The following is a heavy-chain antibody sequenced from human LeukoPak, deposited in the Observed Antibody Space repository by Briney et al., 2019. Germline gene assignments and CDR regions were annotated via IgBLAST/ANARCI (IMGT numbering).Heavy chain of an antibody. V-gene: IGHV3-21*06. Sequence: GGSLRLSCTASGFSFRNTRMSWVRQAPGKGLEWVSSISSTSRYIYYADSVKGRFTISRDNAKNSLFLQMNSLRAEDTAVYYCAREVFWSGYFANLHFDYWGRGTLVTVSS. D-gene: IGHD3-3*01. CDR3: AREVFWSGYFANLHFDY. CDR1: GFSFRNTR. J-gene: IGHJ4*02. CDR2: ISSTSRYI.